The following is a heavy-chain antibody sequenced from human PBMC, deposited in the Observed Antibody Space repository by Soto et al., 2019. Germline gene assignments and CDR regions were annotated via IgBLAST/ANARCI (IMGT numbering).Heavy chain of an antibody. J-gene: IGHJ4*02. CDR2: ISSSGSTI. CDR3: ARERWELRKIDY. D-gene: IGHD1-26*01. V-gene: IGHV3-48*03. Sequence: QRLSCAASGFTFSSYEMNWVRQAPGKGLEWVSYISSSGSTIYYADSVKGRFTISRDNAKNSLYLQMNSLRAEDTAVYYCARERWELRKIDYWGQGTLVTVSS. CDR1: GFTFSSYE.